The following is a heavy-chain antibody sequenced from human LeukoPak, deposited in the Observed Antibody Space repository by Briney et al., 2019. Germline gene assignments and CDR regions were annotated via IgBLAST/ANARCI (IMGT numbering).Heavy chain of an antibody. J-gene: IGHJ5*02. D-gene: IGHD6-13*01. Sequence: PGRSLRLSCAASGFTFDDYAMHWVRQAPGKGLEWVSGISWNSGSIGYADSVKGRFTISRDNAKNSLYLQMNSLRAEDMALYYCAKEGPSSSCYSGWFDPWGQGTLVTVSS. CDR1: GFTFDDYA. CDR2: ISWNSGSI. CDR3: AKEGPSSSCYSGWFDP. V-gene: IGHV3-9*03.